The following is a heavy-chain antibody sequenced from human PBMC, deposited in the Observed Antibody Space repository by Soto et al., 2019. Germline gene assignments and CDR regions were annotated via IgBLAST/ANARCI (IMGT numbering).Heavy chain of an antibody. Sequence: QVQLVQSGAEVKKPGSSVKVSCKASGGTFSSYTISWVRQAPGQGLEWMGRIIPILGIANYAQKFQGRVTITADKSTSTAYMELSSLRSEDTAVYYCARDLNVPYYYGSGSYYYDSSPNKTGDYWGQGTLVTVSS. J-gene: IGHJ4*02. V-gene: IGHV1-69*08. D-gene: IGHD3-10*01. CDR1: GGTFSSYT. CDR2: IIPILGIA. CDR3: ARDLNVPYYYGSGSYYYDSSPNKTGDY.